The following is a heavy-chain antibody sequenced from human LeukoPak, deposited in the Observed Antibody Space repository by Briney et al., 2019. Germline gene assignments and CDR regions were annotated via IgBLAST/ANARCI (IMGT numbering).Heavy chain of an antibody. CDR1: GFTFSTSI. V-gene: IGHV3-64*02. CDR3: AKDKGIAAARDAFDI. D-gene: IGHD6-13*01. Sequence: PGGSLRLSCVASGFTFSTSIMHWVRQAPGKGLEYVSVITGNGDIIAYADSVKGRFTISRDNSKNTLYLQMNSLRAEDTAVYYCAKDKGIAAARDAFDIWGQGTMVTVSS. J-gene: IGHJ3*02. CDR2: ITGNGDII.